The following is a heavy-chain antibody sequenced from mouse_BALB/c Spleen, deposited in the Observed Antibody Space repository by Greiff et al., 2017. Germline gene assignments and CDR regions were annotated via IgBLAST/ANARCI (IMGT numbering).Heavy chain of an antibody. V-gene: IGHV5-6-5*01. D-gene: IGHD1-1*01. Sequence: EVKLMESGGGLVKPGGSLKLSCAASGFTFSSYAMSWVRQTPEKRLEWVASISSGGSTYYPDSVKGRFTISRDNARNILYLQMSSLRSEDTAMYYCARVDYYGSHWYFDVWGAGTTVTVSS. CDR3: ARVDYYGSHWYFDV. J-gene: IGHJ1*01. CDR1: GFTFSSYA. CDR2: ISSGGST.